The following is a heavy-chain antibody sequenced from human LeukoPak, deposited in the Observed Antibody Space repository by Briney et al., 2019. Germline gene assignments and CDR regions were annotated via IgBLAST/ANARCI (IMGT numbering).Heavy chain of an antibody. CDR3: AREYGADSGYDWDFDY. CDR1: GGSMSSYY. D-gene: IGHD5-12*01. V-gene: IGHV4-4*07. J-gene: IGHJ4*02. Sequence: KPSETLSLTCTVSGGSMSSYYGSWIRQPAGKGVEWVGRIYKSGSTNYNPSLNTRVTMSVHTSKNQFSLKLSSVTAADTAVYYCAREYGADSGYDWDFDYWGQGTLVTVSS. CDR2: IYKSGST.